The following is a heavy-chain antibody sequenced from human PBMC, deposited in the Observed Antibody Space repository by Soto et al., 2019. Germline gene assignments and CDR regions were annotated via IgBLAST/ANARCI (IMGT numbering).Heavy chain of an antibody. CDR1: GYTFTGYY. D-gene: IGHD1-26*01. CDR3: ARALGGSYAEPFDY. V-gene: IGHV1-2*02. Sequence: QVQLVQSGAEVKKPGASVKVSCKASGYTFTGYYMHWVRQAPGQGLEWMGWINPNSGGTNYAQKFQGRVTMTRDTAISTAYMERSRLRSDDTAVYYCARALGGSYAEPFDYWGQGTLVTVSS. CDR2: INPNSGGT. J-gene: IGHJ4*02.